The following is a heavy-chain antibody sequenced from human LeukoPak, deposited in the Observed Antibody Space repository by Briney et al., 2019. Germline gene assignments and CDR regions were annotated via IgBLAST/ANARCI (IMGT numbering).Heavy chain of an antibody. CDR2: IYYSGST. CDR1: GGSIGSYY. CDR3: ARDRRITMIPSNWFDP. J-gene: IGHJ5*02. D-gene: IGHD3-22*01. V-gene: IGHV4-59*01. Sequence: SETLSLTCTVSGGSIGSYYWSWIRQPPGKGLEWIGYIYYSGSTNYNPSLKSRVTISVDTSKNQFSLKLSSVTAADTAVYYCARDRRITMIPSNWFDPWGQGTLVTVSS.